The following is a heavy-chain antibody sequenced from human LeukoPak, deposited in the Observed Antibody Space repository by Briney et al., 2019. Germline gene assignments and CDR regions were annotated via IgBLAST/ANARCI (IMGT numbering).Heavy chain of an antibody. J-gene: IGHJ4*02. V-gene: IGHV4-39*01. CDR2: CHYSGST. Sequence: PSETLSLTCTVSGGSIISSGYFWGWIRQPPGKGLEWIGSCHYSGSTYYNPSLKSRITISVDTSKNQFSLKVFSVTAADTATYYCARLGVPAAIANWGQGTLLTVSS. D-gene: IGHD2-2*01. CDR3: ARLGVPAAIAN. CDR1: GGSIISSGYF.